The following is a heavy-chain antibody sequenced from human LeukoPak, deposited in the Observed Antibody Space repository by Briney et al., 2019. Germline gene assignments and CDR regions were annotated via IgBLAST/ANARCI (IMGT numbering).Heavy chain of an antibody. V-gene: IGHV1-18*01. D-gene: IGHD1-26*01. CDR3: ARDIRYSGSYFTDY. Sequence: ASVKDSCKASGYTFTSYGVSWVRLAPGQGLEWMGWISAYNGNTNYAQKLQGRVTMTTDTSTSTAYMELRSLRSDDTAVYYCARDIRYSGSYFTDYWGQGTLVNVSS. CDR2: ISAYNGNT. CDR1: GYTFTSYG. J-gene: IGHJ4*02.